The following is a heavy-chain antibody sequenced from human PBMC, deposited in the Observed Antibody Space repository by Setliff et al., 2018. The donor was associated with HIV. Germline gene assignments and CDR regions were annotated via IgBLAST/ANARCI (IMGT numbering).Heavy chain of an antibody. CDR2: IYYSGST. V-gene: IGHV4-39*01. J-gene: IGHJ4*02. CDR1: GGPIRSSSYY. Sequence: PSETLSLTCTVSGGPIRSSSYYWGWIRQPPGKGLEWIGSIYYSGSTYYNPSLKSRVTISVDTSKNHFSLKLRSVTAADTAVYYCARQEVGTPPFYFDYWGRGTLVTVSS. CDR3: ARQEVGTPPFYFDY. D-gene: IGHD1-1*01.